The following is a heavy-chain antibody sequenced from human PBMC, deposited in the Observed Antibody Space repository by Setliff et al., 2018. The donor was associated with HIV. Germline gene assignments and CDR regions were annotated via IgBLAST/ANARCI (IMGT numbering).Heavy chain of an antibody. J-gene: IGHJ4*02. Sequence: ASVKVSCKVSGYTLTELSMHWVRQAPGKGLEWMGGFDPEDGETIYAQKFQGRVTMTEDTSTDTAYMELSSLRSEDTAVYYCVRAYYDSVWGSHRYRFYYFDYWGQGSLVTVSS. CDR2: FDPEDGET. CDR1: GYTLTELS. V-gene: IGHV1-24*01. D-gene: IGHD3-16*02. CDR3: VRAYYDSVWGSHRYRFYYFDY.